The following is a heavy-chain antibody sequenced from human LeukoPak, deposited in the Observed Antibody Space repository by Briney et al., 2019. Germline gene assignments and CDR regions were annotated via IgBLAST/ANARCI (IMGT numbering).Heavy chain of an antibody. Sequence: SVKVSCKASGGTFSSYAISWVRQAPGQGLEWMGGIIPIFGTANYAQKFQGRVTITTDESTSTAYMELSSLRSEDTAVYYCARGGSSIAALEYYFDYWGQGTLVTVSS. CDR2: IIPIFGTA. CDR3: ARGGSSIAALEYYFDY. CDR1: GGTFSSYA. J-gene: IGHJ4*02. V-gene: IGHV1-69*05. D-gene: IGHD6-6*01.